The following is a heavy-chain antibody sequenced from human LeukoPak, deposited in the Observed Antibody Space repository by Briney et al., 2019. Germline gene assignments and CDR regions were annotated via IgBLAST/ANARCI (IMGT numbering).Heavy chain of an antibody. V-gene: IGHV4-34*01. D-gene: IGHD6-19*01. Sequence: NPSETLSLTCAVYGGSFSGYYWSWIRQPPGKGLEWIGEINHSGSTNYNPSLKSRVTISVDTSKNQFSLKLSSATAADTAVYYCARSRLGQWLAPSFDYWGQGTLVTVSS. J-gene: IGHJ4*02. CDR3: ARSRLGQWLAPSFDY. CDR2: INHSGST. CDR1: GGSFSGYY.